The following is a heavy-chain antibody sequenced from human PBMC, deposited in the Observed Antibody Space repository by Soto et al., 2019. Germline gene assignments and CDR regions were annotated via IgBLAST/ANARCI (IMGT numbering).Heavy chain of an antibody. CDR2: IRAYNGNT. V-gene: IGHV1-18*01. Sequence: QVQLVQSGAEVKKPGASVKVSCKASGYTFTSYGISWVRQAPGQGLEWMGWIRAYNGNTNYAQKLQGRVTITTDTSTRTACMERRRLRSDDTAVYYCARDLPTMDVWGQGTTVTVSS. CDR1: GYTFTSYG. CDR3: ARDLPTMDV. J-gene: IGHJ6*02.